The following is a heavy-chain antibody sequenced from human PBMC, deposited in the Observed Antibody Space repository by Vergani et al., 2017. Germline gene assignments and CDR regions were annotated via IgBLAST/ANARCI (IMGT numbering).Heavy chain of an antibody. D-gene: IGHD1-26*01. CDR1: GYSISSGYY. CDR3: ARHRGVGANDY. V-gene: IGHV4-38-2*01. CDR2: IYYSGST. J-gene: IGHJ4*02. Sequence: QVQLQESGPGLVKPSETLSLTCAVSGYSISSGYYWGWIRQPPGKGLEWIGSIYYSGSTYYNPSLKSRVTISVDTSKNQFSLKLSSVTAADTAVYYCARHRGVGANDYWGQGTLVTVSS.